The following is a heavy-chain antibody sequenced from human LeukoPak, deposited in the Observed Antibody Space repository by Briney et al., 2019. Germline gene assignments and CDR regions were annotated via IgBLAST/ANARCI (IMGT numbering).Heavy chain of an antibody. CDR2: MNPNSGNT. Sequence: GASVKVSCKASGYTFTSYGISWVRQAPGQGLEWMGWMNPNSGNTGYAQKFQGRVTITRNTSISTAYMELGSLRSEDTAVYYCAREAVAKGNYMDVWGKGTTVTVSS. CDR3: AREAVAKGNYMDV. CDR1: GYTFTSYG. V-gene: IGHV1-8*03. D-gene: IGHD6-19*01. J-gene: IGHJ6*03.